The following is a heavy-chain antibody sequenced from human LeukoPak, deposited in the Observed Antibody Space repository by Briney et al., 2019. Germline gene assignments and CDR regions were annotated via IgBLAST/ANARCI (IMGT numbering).Heavy chain of an antibody. CDR3: ARDRYPIPPSDGFDY. V-gene: IGHV3-7*01. CDR1: GFTFSSYW. J-gene: IGHJ4*02. Sequence: WGSLRLSCAASGFTFSSYWMSWVRQAPGKGLEWVANIKQDGSEKYYVDSVKGRFTISRDNAKNSLYLQMNSLRAEDTAVYYCARDRYPIPPSDGFDYWGQGTLVTVSS. D-gene: IGHD2-2*02. CDR2: IKQDGSEK.